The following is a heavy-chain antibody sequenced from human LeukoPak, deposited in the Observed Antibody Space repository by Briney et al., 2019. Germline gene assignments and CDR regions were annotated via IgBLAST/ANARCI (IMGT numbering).Heavy chain of an antibody. Sequence: SETLSLTCTVSGGSISSYYWSWIRQPPGKGLEWIGYIYYSGSTNYNPPLKSRVTISVDTSKNQFSLKLSSVTAADTAVYYCARAITMIVVDWGQGTLVTVSS. D-gene: IGHD3-22*01. CDR3: ARAITMIVVD. J-gene: IGHJ4*02. CDR1: GGSISSYY. V-gene: IGHV4-59*01. CDR2: IYYSGST.